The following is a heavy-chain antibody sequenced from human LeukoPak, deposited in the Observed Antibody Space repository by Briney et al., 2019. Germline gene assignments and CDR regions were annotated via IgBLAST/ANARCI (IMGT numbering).Heavy chain of an antibody. Sequence: GGSLRLSCAASGFTFSSYGMHWVRQAPGKGLEWVAFIRYDGSNKYYADSVKGRFTISRDNAKNSLYLQMNSLRAEDTAVYYCAKAYCGGDCQEYFQHWGQGTLVTVSS. CDR3: AKAYCGGDCQEYFQH. D-gene: IGHD2-21*02. CDR1: GFTFSSYG. V-gene: IGHV3-30*02. CDR2: IRYDGSNK. J-gene: IGHJ1*01.